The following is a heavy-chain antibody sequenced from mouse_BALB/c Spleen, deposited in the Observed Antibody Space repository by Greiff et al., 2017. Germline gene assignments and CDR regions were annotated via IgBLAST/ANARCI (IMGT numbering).Heavy chain of an antibody. V-gene: IGHV5-17*02. D-gene: IGHD3-3*01. CDR1: GFTFSSFG. CDR2: ISSGSSTI. CDR3: AREGRGYAMDY. J-gene: IGHJ4*01. Sequence: EVKLVESGGGLVQPGGSRKLSCAASGFTFSSFGMHWVRQAPEKGLEWVAYISSGSSTIYYADTVKGRFTISRDNPKNTLFLQMTSLRSEDTAMYYCAREGRGYAMDYWGQGTSVTVSS.